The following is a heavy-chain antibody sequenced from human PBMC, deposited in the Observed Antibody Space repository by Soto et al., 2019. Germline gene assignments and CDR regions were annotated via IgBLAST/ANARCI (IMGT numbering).Heavy chain of an antibody. J-gene: IGHJ4*02. Sequence: PGGSLRLSCAASGFTFSNYAMSWVRQAPGKGLEWVSGITGTGGSTYYGDSVKGRFTISRDNSKNTLYLQMNSLRAEDTAVYYCAKDRGINMVVVTVLLDYWGQGTLVTVSS. CDR1: GFTFSNYA. V-gene: IGHV3-23*01. CDR2: ITGTGGST. D-gene: IGHD3-22*01. CDR3: AKDRGINMVVVTVLLDY.